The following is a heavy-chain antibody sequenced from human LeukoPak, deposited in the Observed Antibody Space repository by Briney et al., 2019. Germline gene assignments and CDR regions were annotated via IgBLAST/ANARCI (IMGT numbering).Heavy chain of an antibody. D-gene: IGHD6-13*01. Sequence: GGSLSLSCAASGFTFSSYAMSWVRQAPGKGLEWVSGINWNGGSTGYADSVKGRFTISRDNAKNSLYLQMNSLRAEDTALYHCARGPGYSSSWLSYYYYGMDVWGQGTTVTVSS. CDR2: INWNGGST. V-gene: IGHV3-20*01. CDR3: ARGPGYSSSWLSYYYYGMDV. CDR1: GFTFSSYA. J-gene: IGHJ6*02.